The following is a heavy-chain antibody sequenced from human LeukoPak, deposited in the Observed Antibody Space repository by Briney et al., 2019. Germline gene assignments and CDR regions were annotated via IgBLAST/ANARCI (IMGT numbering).Heavy chain of an antibody. CDR1: GFTFSSYS. CDR3: ARERPDYYRASTGDYKAFEY. D-gene: IGHD3-9*01. V-gene: IGHV3-7*01. J-gene: IGHJ4*02. CDR2: IKEDGIEK. Sequence: PGGSLRLSSAASGFTFSSYSMNWVRQAPGKGLEWVANIKEDGIEKHYVDSLKGRFTISRDNAKHSLYLQMNSLRVEDTAVYFCARERPDYYRASTGDYKAFEYWGQGTLVTVSS.